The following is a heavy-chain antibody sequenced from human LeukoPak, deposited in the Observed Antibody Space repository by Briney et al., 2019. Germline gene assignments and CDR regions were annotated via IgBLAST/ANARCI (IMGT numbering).Heavy chain of an antibody. CDR1: GFTFRNYV. V-gene: IGHV3-30*02. CDR2: IRSDEINK. J-gene: IGHJ4*02. CDR3: AKDGTKWNFDY. Sequence: GSLRLSCAASGFTFRNYVMHWVRQAPGKGLEWVAFIRSDEINKSYADSVKGRFTISRDNSKNTLYLQMNSLRDEDTAVYYCAKDGTKWNFDYWGQGTLVTVSS. D-gene: IGHD1-26*01.